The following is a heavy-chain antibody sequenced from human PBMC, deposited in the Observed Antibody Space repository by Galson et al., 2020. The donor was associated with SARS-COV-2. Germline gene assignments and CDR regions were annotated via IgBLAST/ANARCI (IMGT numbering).Heavy chain of an antibody. J-gene: IGHJ5*02. V-gene: IGHV3-7*01. Sequence: PGGSLRLSRAASGFTFSNYWMSWVRQAPGKALQRVANIKQDGIEKYYVDSVKGRFTISRDNAKNSLYLQMNSLRAEDTAVYYCARDQEDWYDYIWGSHQPRPFDPWGQGTLVTVSS. CDR1: GFTFSNYW. CDR3: ARDQEDWYDYIWGSHQPRPFDP. CDR2: IKQDGIEK. D-gene: IGHD3-16*01.